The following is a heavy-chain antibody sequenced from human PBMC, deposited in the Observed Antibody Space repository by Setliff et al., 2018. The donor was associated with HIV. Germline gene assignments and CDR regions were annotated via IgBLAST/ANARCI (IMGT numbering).Heavy chain of an antibody. CDR3: ARDRYGDYAYFDY. CDR2: IYSSGST. Sequence: LSLTCTVSGGSISSYYWGWIRQPAGKGLEWIGRIYSSGSTNYNPSLKSRVTMSVDTSKNQFSLKVSSVTAADTAVYYCARDRYGDYAYFDYWGQGTLVTVSS. CDR1: GGSISSYY. D-gene: IGHD4-17*01. V-gene: IGHV4-4*07. J-gene: IGHJ4*02.